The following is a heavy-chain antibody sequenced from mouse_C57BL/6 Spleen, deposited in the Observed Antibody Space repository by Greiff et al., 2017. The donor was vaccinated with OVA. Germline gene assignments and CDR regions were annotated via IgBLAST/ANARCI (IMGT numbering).Heavy chain of an antibody. J-gene: IGHJ4*01. CDR2: ISSGGDYI. D-gene: IGHD2-4*01. CDR3: TRGRDYDYDYAMDY. Sequence: EVKLVESGEGLVKPGGSLKLSCAASGFTFSSYAMSWVRQTPEKRLEWVAYISSGGDYIYYADTVKGRFTISRDNARNTLYLQMSSLKSEDTAMYYCTRGRDYDYDYAMDYWGQGTSVTVSS. V-gene: IGHV5-9-1*02. CDR1: GFTFSSYA.